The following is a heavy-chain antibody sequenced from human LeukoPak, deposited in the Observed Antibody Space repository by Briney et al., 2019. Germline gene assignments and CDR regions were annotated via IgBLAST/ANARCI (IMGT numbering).Heavy chain of an antibody. D-gene: IGHD5-24*01. J-gene: IGHJ4*02. CDR1: GDSISSGPYY. Sequence: PSETLSLTCTVSGDSISSGPYYWGWIRQPPGKGLEWIGTIYYSMSTYYNSSLKSRVTISVDTSKNQFSLKLRSVTAADTAVFYCARHRIIRDVANGDYFDSWGQGTLVTVSS. CDR2: IYYSMST. CDR3: ARHRIIRDVANGDYFDS. V-gene: IGHV4-39*01.